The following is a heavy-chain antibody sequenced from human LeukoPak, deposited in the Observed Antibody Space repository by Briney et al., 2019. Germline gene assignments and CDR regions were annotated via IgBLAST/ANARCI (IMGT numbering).Heavy chain of an antibody. CDR1: GGSISSYY. D-gene: IGHD6-13*01. J-gene: IGHJ4*02. CDR3: ASGSSWYFDY. Sequence: SETLSLTCTVSGGSISSYYWSWIRQPPGKGLEWIGYICYSGSTNYNPSLTSRVTISVDTSKNQFSLKLSSVTAAYTAVYSCASGSSWYFDYWGQGTLVTVSS. CDR2: ICYSGST. V-gene: IGHV4-59*08.